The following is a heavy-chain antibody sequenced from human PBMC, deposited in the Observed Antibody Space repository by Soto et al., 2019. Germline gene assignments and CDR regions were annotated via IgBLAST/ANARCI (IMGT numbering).Heavy chain of an antibody. V-gene: IGHV1-69*13. CDR2: IIPIFGTA. CDR1: GGTFSSYA. Sequence: GASVKVSCKASGGTFSSYAISWVRQAPGQGLEWMGGIIPIFGTANYAQKFQGRVTITADESTSTAYMELSSLRSEDTAVYYCARDLTDYDSSGYSFYYYSMDVWGQGTTVTVSS. J-gene: IGHJ6*02. CDR3: ARDLTDYDSSGYSFYYYSMDV. D-gene: IGHD3-22*01.